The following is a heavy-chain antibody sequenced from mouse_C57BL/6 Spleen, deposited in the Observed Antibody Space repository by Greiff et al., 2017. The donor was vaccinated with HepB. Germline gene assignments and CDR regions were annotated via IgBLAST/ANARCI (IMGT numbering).Heavy chain of an antibody. Sequence: VKLMESGPGLVQPSQSLSITCTVSGFSLTSYGVHWVRQSPGKGLEWLGVIWSGGSTDYNAAFISRLSISKDNSKSQVFFKMNSLQADDTAIYYCARNYYGSKGDYFDYWGQGTTLTVSS. CDR2: IWSGGST. J-gene: IGHJ2*01. CDR3: ARNYYGSKGDYFDY. D-gene: IGHD1-1*01. V-gene: IGHV2-2*01. CDR1: GFSLTSYG.